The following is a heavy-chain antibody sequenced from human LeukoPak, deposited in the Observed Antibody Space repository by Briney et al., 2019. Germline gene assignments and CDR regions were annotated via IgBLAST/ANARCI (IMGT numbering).Heavy chain of an antibody. J-gene: IGHJ3*02. CDR2: IKSDGSST. CDR1: GFTFSSYW. CDR3: TSRYCTTTTCYSFDI. V-gene: IGHV3-74*01. Sequence: PGGSLRLSCAASGFTFSSYWMHWVRQAPGKGLVWVSRIKSDGSSTSYADSVKGRFSISRDNAKNSLFLQMNSLRVEDTAVYYCTSRYCTTTTCYSFDIWGQGTMVTVSS. D-gene: IGHD2-2*01.